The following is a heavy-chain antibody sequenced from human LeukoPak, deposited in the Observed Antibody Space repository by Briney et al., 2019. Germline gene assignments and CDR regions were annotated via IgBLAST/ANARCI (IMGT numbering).Heavy chain of an antibody. Sequence: GASVKVSCKASGYTFTGYYMHWVRQAPGQGLEWMGWINPNSGGTNYAQKFQGRVTMTRDTSISTAYMELSRLRSDDTAVYYCARGAMGLDILTGYSLDYWGQGTLVTVSS. CDR2: INPNSGGT. CDR3: ARGAMGLDILTGYSLDY. CDR1: GYTFTGYY. V-gene: IGHV1-2*02. D-gene: IGHD3-9*01. J-gene: IGHJ4*02.